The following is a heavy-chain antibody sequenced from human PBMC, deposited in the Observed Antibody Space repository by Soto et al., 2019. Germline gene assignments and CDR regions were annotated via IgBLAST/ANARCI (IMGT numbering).Heavy chain of an antibody. J-gene: IGHJ2*01. D-gene: IGHD1-26*01. CDR2: INAGNGNT. CDR1: GYTFTSYA. V-gene: IGHV1-3*01. CDR3: AGGGSLYWYVDR. Sequence: QVQLVQSGAEVKKPGASVKVSCKASGYTFTSYAMHWVRQAPGQRLEWMGWINAGNGNTKYSQKFQGRVTITSDTSASTAYMELSSLRSEDTAVYYCAGGGSLYWYVDRWGRGTLVTVSS.